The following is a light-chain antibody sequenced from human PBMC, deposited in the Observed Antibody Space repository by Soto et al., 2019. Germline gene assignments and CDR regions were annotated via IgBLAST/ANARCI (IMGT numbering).Light chain of an antibody. V-gene: IGLV2-23*01. J-gene: IGLJ2*01. CDR3: CSYAGSSSYVV. Sequence: QSALTQPASVSGSPEQSITLSCTGTSSDVGSYNLVSWYQLHPGKAPKLMIYEGTKRPSGVSNRFSGSKSGSTASLTISGLQAEDEADYYCCSYAGSSSYVVFGGGTKLTVL. CDR2: EGT. CDR1: SSDVGSYNL.